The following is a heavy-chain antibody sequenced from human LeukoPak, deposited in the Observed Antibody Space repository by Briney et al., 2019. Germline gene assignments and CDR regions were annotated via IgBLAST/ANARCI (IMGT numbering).Heavy chain of an antibody. CDR3: ARGSSGRDGDAFDM. CDR2: INTNTGNP. J-gene: IGHJ3*02. V-gene: IGHV7-4-1*02. D-gene: IGHD6-19*01. CDR1: GYTFTSYA. Sequence: ASVKVSCKASGYTFTSYAMNWVRQAPGQGLEWMGWINTNTGNPTYAQGFTGRFVFSLDTSVSTANLQISSLKAEDSAVYYCARGSSGRDGDAFDMWGQGTMVTVSS.